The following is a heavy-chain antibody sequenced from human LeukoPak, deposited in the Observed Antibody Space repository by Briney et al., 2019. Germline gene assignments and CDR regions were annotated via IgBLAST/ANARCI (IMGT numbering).Heavy chain of an antibody. CDR1: GGSISSYY. Sequence: PSETLSLTCTVSGGSISSYYWSWIRQPAGKGLEWIGRIYTSGSTNYNPSLKSRVTMSVDTSKNQFSLKLSSVTDADTAVYYCARDRRLYCTGGVCYFDAFDIWGQGTMVTVSS. V-gene: IGHV4-4*07. D-gene: IGHD2-8*02. J-gene: IGHJ3*02. CDR2: IYTSGST. CDR3: ARDRRLYCTGGVCYFDAFDI.